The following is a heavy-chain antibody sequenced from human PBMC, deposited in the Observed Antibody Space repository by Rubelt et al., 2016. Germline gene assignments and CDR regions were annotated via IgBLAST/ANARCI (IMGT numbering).Heavy chain of an antibody. Sequence: QVQLQQWGAGLLKPSETLSLTCAVYGGSFSGYYWSWIRQPPGKGLEWIGAINHSGSTNYNRSLKSRGTISGDTSKNQVCLKRSAVTVPDTAVYYGARSGRMVRGPSSHCYGMDVWGQGTTVTGSS. D-gene: IGHD3-10*01. J-gene: IGHJ6*02. V-gene: IGHV4-34*01. CDR1: GGSFSGYY. CDR2: INHSGST. CDR3: ARSGRMVRGPSSHCYGMDV.